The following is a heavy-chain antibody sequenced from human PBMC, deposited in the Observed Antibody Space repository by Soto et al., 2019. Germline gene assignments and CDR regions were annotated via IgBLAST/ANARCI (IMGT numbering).Heavy chain of an antibody. Sequence: NPSETLSLTCAVSGYSISSSNWWGWIRQPPGKGLEWIGYIYYSGTTYYNPSLKSRVTMSVDTSKNQFSLKLTSVTAVDTAVYYCARGGLWSGGGCYGFFDSRGQGTLVTVSS. J-gene: IGHJ5*01. CDR1: GYSISSSNW. CDR3: ARGGLWSGGGCYGFFDS. V-gene: IGHV4-28*03. CDR2: IYYSGTT. D-gene: IGHD2-15*01.